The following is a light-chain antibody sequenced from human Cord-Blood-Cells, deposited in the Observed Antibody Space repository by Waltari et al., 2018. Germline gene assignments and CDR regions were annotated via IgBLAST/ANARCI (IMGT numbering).Light chain of an antibody. CDR2: KAS. V-gene: IGKV1-5*03. CDR1: QSISSW. CDR3: QQYNSYSPT. J-gene: IGKJ1*01. Sequence: DIQMPQSPSTLPASAGDRVTITCRASQSISSWLAWYQQKPGKAPKLLIYKASSLESGVPSRFSGSGSGTEFTLTISSLQPDDFATYYCQQYNSYSPTFGQGTKVEIK.